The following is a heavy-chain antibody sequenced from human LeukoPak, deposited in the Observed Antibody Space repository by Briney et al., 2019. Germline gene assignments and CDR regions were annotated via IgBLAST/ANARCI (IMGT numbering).Heavy chain of an antibody. Sequence: SVKVSCKASGGTFNNHAISWVRQAPGQGLEWMGWIIPISGAANYAQKFQGRVTITTDDALTTAYMELRSLRSEDTAVYYCARPSYCGGDCYWGDAFDIWGQGTMVTVSS. D-gene: IGHD2-21*02. CDR1: GGTFNNHA. CDR3: ARPSYCGGDCYWGDAFDI. V-gene: IGHV1-69*05. J-gene: IGHJ3*02. CDR2: IIPISGAA.